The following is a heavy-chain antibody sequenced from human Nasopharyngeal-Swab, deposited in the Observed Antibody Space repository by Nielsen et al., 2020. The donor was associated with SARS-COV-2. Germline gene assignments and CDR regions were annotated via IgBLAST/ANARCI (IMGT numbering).Heavy chain of an antibody. Sequence: GGSLKISCAASGFTFDDYAMHWVRQAPGKGLEWVSLISGDGGSTYYADSVKGRFTIPRDNSKNSLYLQMNSLRTEDTALYYCALMAELSIVGAYYGMDVWGQGTTVTVSS. D-gene: IGHD1-26*01. CDR3: ALMAELSIVGAYYGMDV. V-gene: IGHV3-43*02. CDR1: GFTFDDYA. CDR2: ISGDGGST. J-gene: IGHJ6*02.